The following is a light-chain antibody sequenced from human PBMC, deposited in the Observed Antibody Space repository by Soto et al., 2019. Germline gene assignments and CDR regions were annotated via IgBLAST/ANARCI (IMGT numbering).Light chain of an antibody. CDR3: QQLKSYVT. V-gene: IGKV1-9*01. CDR2: GAT. CDR1: QGISNY. J-gene: IGKJ5*01. Sequence: IQSTQSPSSLSASVGDRVTITCRASQGISNYLAWYQQKPGKTPRLLIYGATTLQSGVPSRFSGSGSGTDFALTISSLQPEDFATYYCQQLKSYVTFGQGTRLEIK.